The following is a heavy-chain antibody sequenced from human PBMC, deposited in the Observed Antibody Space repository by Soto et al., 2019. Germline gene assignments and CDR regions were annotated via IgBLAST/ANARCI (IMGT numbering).Heavy chain of an antibody. CDR2: IYYSGST. V-gene: IGHV4-30-4*01. CDR1: GGSISSGDYY. Sequence: SETLSLTCTVSGGSISSGDYYWSWIRQPPGKGLEWIGYIYYSGSTYYNPSLKSRVTISVDTSKNQFSLKLSSVTAADTAVYYCARTPYYDFWFDPWGQGTLVTVSS. CDR3: ARTPYYDFWFDP. J-gene: IGHJ5*02. D-gene: IGHD3-3*01.